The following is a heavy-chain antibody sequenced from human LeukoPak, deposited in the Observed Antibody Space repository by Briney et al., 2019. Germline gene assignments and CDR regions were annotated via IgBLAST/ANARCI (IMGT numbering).Heavy chain of an antibody. CDR2: IYSGGST. V-gene: IGHV3-66*02. Sequence: GGSLRLSCAASGFTVSSNYMSWVRQAPGKGLEWVSVIYSGGSTYYADSVKGRFTISRDNSKNTLYLQMNSLRAEDTAVYHCARDGYSSSRLEDYWGQGTLVTVSS. D-gene: IGHD6-13*01. CDR3: ARDGYSSSRLEDY. J-gene: IGHJ4*02. CDR1: GFTVSSNY.